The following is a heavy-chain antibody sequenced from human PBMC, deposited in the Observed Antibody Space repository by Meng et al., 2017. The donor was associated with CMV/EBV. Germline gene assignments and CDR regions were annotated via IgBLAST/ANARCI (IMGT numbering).Heavy chain of an antibody. CDR3: ARDLRVAGTPLGWYFDL. V-gene: IGHV4-61*02. J-gene: IGHJ2*01. D-gene: IGHD1-7*01. Sequence: QGHVQGAGQGLVKPSTTLSLTCTVSGGSISSGSYYWSWIRQPAGKGLEWIGRIYTSGSTNYNPSLKSRVTISVDTSKNQFSLKLSSVTAADTAVYYCARDLRVAGTPLGWYFDLWGRGTLVTVSS. CDR1: GGSISSGSYY. CDR2: IYTSGST.